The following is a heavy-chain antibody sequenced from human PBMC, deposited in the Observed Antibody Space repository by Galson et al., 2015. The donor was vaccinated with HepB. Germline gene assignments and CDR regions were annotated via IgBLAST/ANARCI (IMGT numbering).Heavy chain of an antibody. D-gene: IGHD6-6*01. V-gene: IGHV2-70*01. J-gene: IGHJ4*02. CDR1: GFSLSTTKMC. Sequence: PALVKPTQTLTLTCSFSGFSLSTTKMCVTWIRQPPGKALEWLALIDWEDDKNYNTSLKTRLTISKDTSKSQVVLTLTNVDPVDTGTYYCARISDYSSSYIDYWGQGTLITVSS. CDR2: IDWEDDK. CDR3: ARISDYSSSYIDY.